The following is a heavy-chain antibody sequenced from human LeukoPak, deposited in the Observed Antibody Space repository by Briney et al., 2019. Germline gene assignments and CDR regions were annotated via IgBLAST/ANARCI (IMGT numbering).Heavy chain of an antibody. CDR2: MNPKSGNT. Sequence: ASVKFSCKASGYTFTSYDINWVRQATGQGLEWMGWMNPKSGNTGYAQKFQGRVTMTRNTSISTAYMELSSLRSEDTAVYYCARIVRYFDWLLGDYYGIDVWGQGTTVTAS. CDR3: ARIVRYFDWLLGDYYGIDV. D-gene: IGHD3-9*01. CDR1: GYTFTSYD. J-gene: IGHJ6*02. V-gene: IGHV1-8*01.